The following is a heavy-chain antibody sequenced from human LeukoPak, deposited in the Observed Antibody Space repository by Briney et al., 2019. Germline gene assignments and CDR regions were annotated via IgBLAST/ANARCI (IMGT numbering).Heavy chain of an antibody. V-gene: IGHV3-23*01. D-gene: IGHD6-13*01. CDR2: ISGSGGST. CDR3: AKSRYSSSWYYFDY. Sequence: GGSLRLSCAASGFTFNNYAMNWVRQAPGKGLEWVSAISGSGGSTYYADSVKGRFTISRDNSKNTLYLQMNSLRAEDTAVYYCAKSRYSSSWYYFDYWGQGTLVTVSS. J-gene: IGHJ4*02. CDR1: GFTFNNYA.